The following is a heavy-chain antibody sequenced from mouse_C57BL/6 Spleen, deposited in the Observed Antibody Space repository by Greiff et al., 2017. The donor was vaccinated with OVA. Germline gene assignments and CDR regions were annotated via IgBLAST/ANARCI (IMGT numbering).Heavy chain of an antibody. Sequence: VQLKESGPELVKPGASVKIPCKASGYTFTDYNMDWVKQSHGKSLEWIGDINPNTGGTIYNQKFKGKATLTVDKSSSTAYMELRSLTSEDTAVYYCARWSGNWNFDVWGTGTTVTVSS. CDR3: ARWSGNWNFDV. V-gene: IGHV1-18*01. CDR1: GYTFTDYN. CDR2: INPNTGGT. D-gene: IGHD1-3*01. J-gene: IGHJ1*03.